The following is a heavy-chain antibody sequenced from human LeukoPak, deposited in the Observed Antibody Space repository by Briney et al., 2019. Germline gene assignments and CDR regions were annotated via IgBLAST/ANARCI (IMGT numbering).Heavy chain of an antibody. CDR3: ARSNGYTRRLLDF. D-gene: IGHD5-18*01. J-gene: IGHJ4*02. CDR1: GFTFGSYA. V-gene: IGHV3-30*04. CDR2: ISYDGSNI. Sequence: GGSLRLSCAASGFTFGSYAFHWVRRAPGKGLEWLAIISYDGSNINYVDSLKGRFTISRDDSEKTLYLQMNSLSAEDTAVYYCARSNGYTRRLLDFWGQGALVNVSS.